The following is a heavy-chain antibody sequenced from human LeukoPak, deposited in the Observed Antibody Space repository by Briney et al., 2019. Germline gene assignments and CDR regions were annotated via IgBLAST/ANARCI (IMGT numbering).Heavy chain of an antibody. V-gene: IGHV1-8*01. Sequence: ASVKVSCKASGYTFSSYDINWVRQATGQGLEWMGWMNPSSGNTGYAQKFQGRVTMTRNTSISTAYMELSSLRSEDTAVYYCASRRWLQFSDAFDIWGQGTMVTVSS. J-gene: IGHJ3*02. CDR1: GYTFSSYD. CDR3: ASRRWLQFSDAFDI. CDR2: MNPSSGNT. D-gene: IGHD5-24*01.